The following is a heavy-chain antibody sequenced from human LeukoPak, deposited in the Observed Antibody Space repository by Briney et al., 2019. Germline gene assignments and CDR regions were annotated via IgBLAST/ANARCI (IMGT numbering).Heavy chain of an antibody. D-gene: IGHD1-26*01. CDR1: GFTVSSNY. CDR2: IYSGGST. V-gene: IGHV3-66*01. Sequence: PGGSLRLSCAASGFTVSSNYMSWVRQAPGKGLEWVPVIYSGGSTYYADSVKGRLTISRDNSKNTLYLQMNSLRAEDTAVYYCARERVVGATGSWAFVIHDAFDIWGQRTMVTVSS. J-gene: IGHJ3*02. CDR3: ARERVVGATGSWAFVIHDAFDI.